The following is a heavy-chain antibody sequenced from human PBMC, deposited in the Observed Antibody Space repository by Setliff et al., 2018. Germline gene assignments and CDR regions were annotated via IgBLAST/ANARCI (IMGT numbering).Heavy chain of an antibody. CDR2: ISGSGGST. J-gene: IGHJ4*02. Sequence: GESLKISCVASGFTFSNYAMAWVRQAPGKGLEWVSAISGSGGSTYYADSVKGRFTISRDNSKNTLYLQLNSLRAEDTAIYYCAGGYPSNFDYWGQGTLVTVSS. D-gene: IGHD3-22*01. CDR3: AGGYPSNFDY. V-gene: IGHV3-23*01. CDR1: GFTFSNYA.